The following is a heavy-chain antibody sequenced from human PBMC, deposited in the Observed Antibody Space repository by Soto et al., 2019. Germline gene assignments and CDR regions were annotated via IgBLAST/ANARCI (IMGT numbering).Heavy chain of an antibody. J-gene: IGHJ4*02. Sequence: ASVKVSCKASGYTFTSYGTSWVRQAPGQGLEWMGWISAYNGNTNYAQKLQGRVTMTTDTSTSTAYMELRSLRSDDTAVYYCVRWTLGGVVPAETYYFDYWGQGTLVTVSS. V-gene: IGHV1-18*04. D-gene: IGHD2-2*01. CDR3: VRWTLGGVVPAETYYFDY. CDR1: GYTFTSYG. CDR2: ISAYNGNT.